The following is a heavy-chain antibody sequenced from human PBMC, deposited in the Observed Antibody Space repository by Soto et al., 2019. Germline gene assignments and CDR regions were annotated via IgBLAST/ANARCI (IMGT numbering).Heavy chain of an antibody. CDR3: ARNGDSSDYRGWFDP. CDR2: IYSGGTT. V-gene: IGHV3-66*01. CDR1: GFTVSSNY. D-gene: IGHD3-22*01. J-gene: IGHJ5*02. Sequence: EVQLVESGGGLVQPGGSLRLSCAASGFTVSSNYMSWVRQAPGKGLEWVSVIYSGGTTYYADSVKGRFTIYRDNSKNTLYLQMNSLRAADTAVYYCARNGDSSDYRGWFDPWGQGTLVTVSS.